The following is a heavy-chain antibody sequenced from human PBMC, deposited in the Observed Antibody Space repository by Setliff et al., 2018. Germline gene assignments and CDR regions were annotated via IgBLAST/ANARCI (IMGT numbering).Heavy chain of an antibody. CDR1: GFTFSSYA. CDR3: AKVPGAIVVVPAAAWFDP. D-gene: IGHD2-2*01. V-gene: IGHV3-23*01. Sequence: GGSLRLSCAASGFTFSSYAMSWVRQAPGKGLEWVSAISGSGGNTYYADSVKGRFTISRDNSKNTLYLQMNSLRAEDTAVYYCAKVPGAIVVVPAAAWFDPWGQGTLVTVSS. J-gene: IGHJ5*02. CDR2: ISGSGGNT.